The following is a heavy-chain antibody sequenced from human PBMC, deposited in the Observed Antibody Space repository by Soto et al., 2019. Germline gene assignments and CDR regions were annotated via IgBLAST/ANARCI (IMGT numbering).Heavy chain of an antibody. D-gene: IGHD2-2*01. CDR3: ARDRYQLLSVAANWFDP. CDR1: GYTFTSYY. CDR2: INPSGGST. Sequence: ASVTGSCKASGYTFTSYYMHWVRQAPGQGLEWMGIINPSGGSTSYAQKFQGRVTMTRDTSTSTVYMELSSLRSEDTAVYYCARDRYQLLSVAANWFDPWGQGTLVTVSS. J-gene: IGHJ5*02. V-gene: IGHV1-46*03.